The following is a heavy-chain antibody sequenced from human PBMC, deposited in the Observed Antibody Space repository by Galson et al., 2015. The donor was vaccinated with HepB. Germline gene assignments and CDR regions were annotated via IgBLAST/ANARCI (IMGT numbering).Heavy chain of an antibody. D-gene: IGHD6-13*01. CDR3: ATDISAAGNFVY. V-gene: IGHV1-24*01. CDR2: FDPEDGET. J-gene: IGHJ4*02. CDR1: GYTLTELS. Sequence: SVKVSCKVSGYTLTELSMHWVRQAPGKGLEWMGGFDPEDGETIYAQKFQGRVTMTEDTSTDTAYMELSSLRSEDTAVYYCATDISAAGNFVYWGQGTLVTVSS.